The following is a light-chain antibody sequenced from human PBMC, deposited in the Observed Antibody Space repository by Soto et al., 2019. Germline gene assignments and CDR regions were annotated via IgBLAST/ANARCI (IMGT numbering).Light chain of an antibody. CDR2: EVS. CDR1: SSDIGGYNY. V-gene: IGLV2-14*01. J-gene: IGLJ2*01. Sequence: QSVLTQPASVSGSPGQSITISCTGTSSDIGGYNYVSWYQQHPGKAPKLLIYEVSNRPSGISNRFSGSKSGNTASLTISGLQAEDDGDYYCTSYTTSSTVVFGGGTKLTVL. CDR3: TSYTTSSTVV.